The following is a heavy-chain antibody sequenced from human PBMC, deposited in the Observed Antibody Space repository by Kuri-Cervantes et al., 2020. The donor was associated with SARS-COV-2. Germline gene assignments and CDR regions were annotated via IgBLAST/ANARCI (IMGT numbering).Heavy chain of an antibody. Sequence: GGSLRLSCAASGFTFSSYAMSWVRQAPGKGLEWVSAISGSGGSTYYADSVKGRFTISRDNAKNSLYLQMNSLRAEDTAVYYCARVLTGTTDYWGQGTLVTVSS. D-gene: IGHD1-7*01. CDR3: ARVLTGTTDY. CDR1: GFTFSSYA. CDR2: ISGSGGST. V-gene: IGHV3-23*01. J-gene: IGHJ4*02.